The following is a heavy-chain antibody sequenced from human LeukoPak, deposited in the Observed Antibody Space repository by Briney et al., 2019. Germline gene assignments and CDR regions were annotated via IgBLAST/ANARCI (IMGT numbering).Heavy chain of an antibody. V-gene: IGHV3-15*01. J-gene: IGHJ6*02. D-gene: IGHD3-9*01. CDR3: TTHTSFHYDILTGYYYYYGMDV. CDR1: GFTFGNTW. Sequence: GGSLRLSCAASGFTFGNTWMSWVRQAPGKGLEWVGRIKRKTDGGTTDYAAPVKGRFTISRDDSKNTLYLQMNSLKTEDTAVYYCTTHTSFHYDILTGYYYYYGMDVWGQGTTVTVSS. CDR2: IKRKTDGGTT.